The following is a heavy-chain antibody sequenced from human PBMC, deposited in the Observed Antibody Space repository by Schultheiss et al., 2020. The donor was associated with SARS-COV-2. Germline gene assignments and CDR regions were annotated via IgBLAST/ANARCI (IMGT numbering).Heavy chain of an antibody. J-gene: IGHJ6*02. Sequence: GGSLRLSCAASGFTFSSYGMHWVRQAPGKGLEWVAVIWYDGSNKYYADSVKGRFTISRDNSKNTLYLQMNSLRAEDTAVYYCARDKGLQRNGMDVWGQGTTVTVSS. CDR3: ARDKGLQRNGMDV. CDR1: GFTFSSYG. CDR2: IWYDGSNK. D-gene: IGHD5-18*01. V-gene: IGHV3-33*01.